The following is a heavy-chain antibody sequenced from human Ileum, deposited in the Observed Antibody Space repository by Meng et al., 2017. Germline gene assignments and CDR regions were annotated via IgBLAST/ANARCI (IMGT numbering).Heavy chain of an antibody. D-gene: IGHD3-16*02. V-gene: IGHV4-59*11. CDR3: SKSFHESSWGYYRYLFGL. Sequence: VQVQEAGPGPVMTSETPSLACTVSGASLGTHCWGWLRQPQGKGLKWIGYGCYSGSTNYNPSLKRRVASSVDTSENHVSLELTSVTDADTAVYYFSKSFHESSWGYYRYLFGLWGQGALVTVSS. CDR1: GASLGTHC. CDR2: GCYSGST. J-gene: IGHJ4*02.